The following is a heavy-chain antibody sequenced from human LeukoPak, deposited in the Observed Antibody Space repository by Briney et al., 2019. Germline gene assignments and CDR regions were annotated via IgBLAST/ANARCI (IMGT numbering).Heavy chain of an antibody. CDR3: ARWIGNFDY. Sequence: GGSLRLSCAASGFTFSSYGMHWVRQALGKGLGWVAVISYDGSNKYYVDSVKGRFTISRDNSKNTLYLQMNSLRAEDTAVYYCARWIGNFDYWGQGTLVTVSS. V-gene: IGHV3-30*03. CDR1: GFTFSSYG. J-gene: IGHJ4*02. CDR2: ISYDGSNK. D-gene: IGHD5-12*01.